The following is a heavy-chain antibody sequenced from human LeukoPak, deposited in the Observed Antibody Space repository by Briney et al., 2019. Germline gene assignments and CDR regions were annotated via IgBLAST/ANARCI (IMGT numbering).Heavy chain of an antibody. CDR1: GFTFSSYW. Sequence: GGSLRLSCAASGFTFSSYWMSWVRQAPGKGLEWVAFIRYDGTNKYYADSVKGRFTVSRDNSKNTLYLQMNSLRAEDTAVYYCARGGGPRVDFDVWGQGTLVTVSS. J-gene: IGHJ4*02. CDR2: IRYDGTNK. CDR3: ARGGGPRVDFDV. V-gene: IGHV3-30*02. D-gene: IGHD3-3*01.